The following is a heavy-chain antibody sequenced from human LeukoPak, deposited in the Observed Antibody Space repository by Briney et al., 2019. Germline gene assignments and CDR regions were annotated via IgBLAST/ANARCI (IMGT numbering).Heavy chain of an antibody. CDR2: ISYDGSNK. V-gene: IGHV3-30-3*01. D-gene: IGHD3-22*01. CDR1: GFTFSSYA. Sequence: GGSLRLSCAASGFTFSSYAMHWVRQAPGKGLEWVAVISYDGSNKYYADSVKGRFTISRDNSKNTLYLQMNSLRAEDTAVYYCARGSESSKVVIDPHEYFQHWGQGTLVTVSS. J-gene: IGHJ1*01. CDR3: ARGSESSKVVIDPHEYFQH.